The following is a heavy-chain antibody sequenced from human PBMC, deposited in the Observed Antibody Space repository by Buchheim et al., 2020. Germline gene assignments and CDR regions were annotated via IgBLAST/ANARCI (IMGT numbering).Heavy chain of an antibody. CDR2: ISGSGCST. J-gene: IGHJ6*02. D-gene: IGHD6-6*01. Sequence: EVQLLESGGGLVQPGWSLRLSCAASGFTFSSYAMSWVRQAPGKGLEWVSAISGSGCSTYYADSVKGRFTIPSDNSKNKLCLQMNSLRAEDTAVYYCAKRASSSAGYYYYYDGMDVWGQGTT. CDR1: GFTFSSYA. CDR3: AKRASSSAGYYYYYDGMDV. V-gene: IGHV3-23*01.